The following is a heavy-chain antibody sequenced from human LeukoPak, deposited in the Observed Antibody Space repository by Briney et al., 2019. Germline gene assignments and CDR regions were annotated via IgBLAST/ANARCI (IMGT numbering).Heavy chain of an antibody. CDR1: GGSISSYY. Sequence: SETLSLTCTVSGGSISSYYWSWIRQPPGKGLEWIGYIYYSGSTNYNPPLKSRVTISVDTSKNQFSLKLSSVTAADTAVYYCARADYGGGWFDFDXWGQRTLVTV. CDR3: ARADYGGGWFDFDX. J-gene: IGHJ4*02. CDR2: IYYSGST. V-gene: IGHV4-59*01. D-gene: IGHD4-23*01.